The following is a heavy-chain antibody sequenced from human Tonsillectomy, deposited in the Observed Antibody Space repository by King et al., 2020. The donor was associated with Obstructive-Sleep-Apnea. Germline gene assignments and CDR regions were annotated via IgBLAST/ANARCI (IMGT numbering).Heavy chain of an antibody. Sequence: VQLVESGGGLVKPGGSLRLLCAASGFTFSTYSMNWVRLAPRKGLEWVSSSGAASDYKFYADPGKGRFSISRDNAKNSLYLQMSNLRAEDTGVDHCARDYLGGDYWGQGTLVTVSS. V-gene: IGHV3-21*01. CDR1: GFTFSTYS. CDR3: ARDYLGGDY. J-gene: IGHJ4*02. D-gene: IGHD7-27*01. CDR2: SGAASDYK.